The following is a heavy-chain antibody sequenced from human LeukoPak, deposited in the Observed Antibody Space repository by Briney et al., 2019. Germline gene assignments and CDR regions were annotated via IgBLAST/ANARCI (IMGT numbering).Heavy chain of an antibody. CDR1: GGSFSGYY. CDR3: ARGPLRSGYYRPNWFDP. Sequence: KTSETLSLTCAVYGGSFSGYYWSWIRQPPGKGLEWIGEINHSGSTNYNPSLKSRVTISVDTSKNQFSLKLSSVTAADTAVYYCARGPLRSGYYRPNWFDPWGQGTLVTVSS. D-gene: IGHD3-3*01. J-gene: IGHJ5*02. CDR2: INHSGST. V-gene: IGHV4-34*01.